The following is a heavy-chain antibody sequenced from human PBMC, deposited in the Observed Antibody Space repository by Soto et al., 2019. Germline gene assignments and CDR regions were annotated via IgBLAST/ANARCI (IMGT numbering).Heavy chain of an antibody. CDR1: GFTFINAW. CDR2: IKSKTDGGTT. V-gene: IGHV3-15*01. Sequence: GGSLRLSCAASGFTFINAWMSWVRQAPGKGLEWVGRIKSKTDGGTTDYAAPVKGRFTISRDDSKNTLYLQMNSLKTEDTAVYYCTTDLSIVGATSGDYWGQGTLVTVSS. CDR3: TTDLSIVGATSGDY. J-gene: IGHJ4*02. D-gene: IGHD1-26*01.